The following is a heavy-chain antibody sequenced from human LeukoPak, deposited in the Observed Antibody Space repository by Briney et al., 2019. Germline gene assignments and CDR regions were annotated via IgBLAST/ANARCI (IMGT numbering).Heavy chain of an antibody. CDR3: ARVYSSGWSVYY. J-gene: IGHJ4*02. CDR2: IYSGGST. CDR1: GFTVSSNY. Sequence: PGGSLRLSCAASGFTVSSNYMSWVRQAPGRGLEWVSVIYSGGSTYYADSVKGRFTISRDNSKNTLYLQMNSLRAEDTAVYYCARVYSSGWSVYYWGQGTLVTASS. D-gene: IGHD6-19*01. V-gene: IGHV3-66*01.